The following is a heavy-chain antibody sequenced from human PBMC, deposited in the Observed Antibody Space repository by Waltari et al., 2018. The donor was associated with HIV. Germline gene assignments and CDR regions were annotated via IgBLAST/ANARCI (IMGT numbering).Heavy chain of an antibody. CDR2: ISANGGST. J-gene: IGHJ4*02. CDR1: GFTFSTYA. Sequence: VQLLESGGALVQPGGSLRLSCTASGFTFSTYAMHWGRQAPGKGLEWVSGISANGGSTFYGDSMKGRFTISRDSSENTPYLQMSSLRVEDTALYYCVKADTRYYFDYWGQGTLVTVSS. V-gene: IGHV3-23*01. D-gene: IGHD6-6*01. CDR3: VKADTRYYFDY.